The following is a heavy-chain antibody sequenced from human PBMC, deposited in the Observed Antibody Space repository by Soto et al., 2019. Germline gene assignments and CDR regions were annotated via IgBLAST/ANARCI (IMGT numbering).Heavy chain of an antibody. Sequence: GGSLRLSCAASGFTFTRYSMNWVRQAPGKGLEWVSSISSTTNYIYYGDSMKGRFTISRDNAKNSLYLEMNSLRAEDTAVYYCETESEDLTSKFDYWGQGTLVTVSS. CDR1: GFTFTRYS. CDR2: ISSTTNYI. J-gene: IGHJ4*02. V-gene: IGHV3-21*06. CDR3: ETESEDLTSKFDY.